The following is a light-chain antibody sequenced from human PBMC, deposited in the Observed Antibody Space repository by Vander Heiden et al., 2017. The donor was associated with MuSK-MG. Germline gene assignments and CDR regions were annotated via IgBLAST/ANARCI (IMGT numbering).Light chain of an antibody. V-gene: IGKV1-39*01. J-gene: IGKJ1*01. CDR2: AAS. CDR3: QQSYSTPQT. Sequence: DIQMTQSPSSLSASVGDRVTITCRASQSIASYFNWYQQKPGKAPKLLIYAASSLQSGVPSRFSGSVSGTDFTLTISSLQPEDFATYYCQQSYSTPQTFGQGTKVEIK. CDR1: QSIASY.